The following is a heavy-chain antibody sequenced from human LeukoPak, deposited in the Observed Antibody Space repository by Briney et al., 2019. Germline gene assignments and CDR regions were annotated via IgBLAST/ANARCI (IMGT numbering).Heavy chain of an antibody. D-gene: IGHD6-19*01. Sequence: GGSLRLSCAASGFTFSSYAMSWVRQAPGKGLEWVSAISFSGGSTYYADSLKGRFTISRDNSKNTLYLQMNGLRAEDTAVYYCASYLPVGGWTGYSDYWGQGALVTVSS. V-gene: IGHV3-23*01. CDR2: ISFSGGST. CDR1: GFTFSSYA. CDR3: ASYLPVGGWTGYSDY. J-gene: IGHJ4*02.